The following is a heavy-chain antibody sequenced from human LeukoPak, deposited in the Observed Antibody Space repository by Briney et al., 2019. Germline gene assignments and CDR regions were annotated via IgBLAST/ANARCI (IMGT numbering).Heavy chain of an antibody. CDR1: GFTFSKAW. J-gene: IGHJ3*02. V-gene: IGHV3-15*01. CDR3: TGFETSGPDAFDI. Sequence: GGSLRLSCAASGFTFSKAWMSWVRQAPGKGLEWVGRIKTKTDGVTTDYAAPVKGRFTLSRDDSKNTVYLQMTSLKIEDTAVYFCTGFETSGPDAFDIWGRGTMVTVSS. CDR2: IKTKTDGVTT. D-gene: IGHD5-12*01.